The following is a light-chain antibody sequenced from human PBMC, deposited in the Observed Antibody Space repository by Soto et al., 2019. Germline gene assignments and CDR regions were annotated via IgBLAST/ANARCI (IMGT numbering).Light chain of an antibody. CDR1: QSVSSSY. CDR3: QQYGSSPIT. J-gene: IGKJ5*01. V-gene: IGKV3-20*01. Sequence: EIVLTHSPGTLSLSPGERATLSWRASQSVSSSYLAWYQQKPGQAPRLLIYGASSRATGIPDRFSGSGSGTDFTLTISRLEPEDFAVYYCQQYGSSPITFGQGTNWRL. CDR2: GAS.